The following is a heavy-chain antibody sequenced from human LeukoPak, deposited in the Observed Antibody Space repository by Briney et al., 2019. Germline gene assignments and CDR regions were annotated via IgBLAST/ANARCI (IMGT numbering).Heavy chain of an antibody. D-gene: IGHD1-26*01. V-gene: IGHV3-53*01. CDR1: GFTFSSYG. CDR2: IYSGGST. CDR3: ARERIEGGSYVDY. J-gene: IGHJ4*02. Sequence: GGSLRLSCAASGFTFSSYGMSWVRQAPGKGLEWVSVIYSGGSTYYADSVKGRFTISRDNSKNTLYLQMNSLRAEDTAVYYCARERIEGGSYVDYWGQGTLVTVSS.